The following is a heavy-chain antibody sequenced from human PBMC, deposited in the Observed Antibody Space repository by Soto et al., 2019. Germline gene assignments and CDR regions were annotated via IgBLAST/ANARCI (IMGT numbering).Heavy chain of an antibody. CDR2: ISYDGSNK. CDR3: ARDGTAMVTAIDY. V-gene: IGHV3-30-3*01. J-gene: IGHJ4*02. D-gene: IGHD5-18*01. Sequence: TGGSLILSCAASGFTFSSYAMHWVRQAPGKGLEWVAVISYDGSNKYYADSVKGRFTISRDSSKNTLYLQMNSLRAEDTAVYYCARDGTAMVTAIDYWGQGTLVTVSS. CDR1: GFTFSSYA.